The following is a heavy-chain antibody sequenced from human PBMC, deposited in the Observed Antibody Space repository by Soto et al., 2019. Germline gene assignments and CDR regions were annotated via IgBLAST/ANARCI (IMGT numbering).Heavy chain of an antibody. CDR3: AKRQYFSGGRCYYHCYRMDF. J-gene: IGHJ6*01. D-gene: IGHD2-15*01. CDR2: ISYDGSNK. Sequence: LRLSCAASGFTFSSYGMHWVRQAPGKGLEWVAVISYDGSNKYYADSVKGRFTISRDNSKNTLYLQMNSLRAEDTAVYYCAKRQYFSGGRCYYHCYRMDFSTQRTTVTGSA. V-gene: IGHV3-30*18. CDR1: GFTFSSYG.